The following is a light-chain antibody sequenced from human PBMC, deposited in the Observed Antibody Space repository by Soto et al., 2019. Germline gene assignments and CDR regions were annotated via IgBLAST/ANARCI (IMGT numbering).Light chain of an antibody. V-gene: IGKV3-15*01. CDR2: GAS. CDR1: QSVGSN. CDR3: QQYNNWPPDRT. Sequence: EIVMTQSPATLSVSPGERATLSCRASQSVGSNLAWYQQKPGQAPRLLIYGASTRATGNPARFSGSGSGTDVTLTISSLQSEDFAIYFCQQYNNWPPDRTFGQGTKVEIK. J-gene: IGKJ1*01.